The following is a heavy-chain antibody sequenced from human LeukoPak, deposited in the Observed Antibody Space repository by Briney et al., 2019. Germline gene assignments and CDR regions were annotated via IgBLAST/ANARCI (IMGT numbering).Heavy chain of an antibody. CDR3: ATRTRWLYRPGAFDI. CDR2: FDPEDGET. D-gene: IGHD3-16*02. Sequence: ASVKVSCKASGYTFTNYGISWVRQAPGKGLEWMGGFDPEDGETIYAQKFQGRVTMTEDTSTDTAYMELSSLRSEDTAVYYCATRTRWLYRPGAFDIWGQGTMVTVSS. CDR1: GYTFTNYG. J-gene: IGHJ3*02. V-gene: IGHV1-24*01.